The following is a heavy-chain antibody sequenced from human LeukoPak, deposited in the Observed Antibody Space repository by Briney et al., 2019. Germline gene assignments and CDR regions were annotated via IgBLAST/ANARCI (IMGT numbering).Heavy chain of an antibody. CDR2: ISSSSSYI. Sequence: AGGSLRLSCAASGFTFSSYSMNWVRQAPGKGLEWVSSISSSSSYIYYTDSVKGRFTISRDNAKDALYLQMNSLRAEDTAVYYCAKASTAPFTMIVVGWFDPWGQGTLVTVSS. J-gene: IGHJ5*02. CDR3: AKASTAPFTMIVVGWFDP. D-gene: IGHD3-22*01. CDR1: GFTFSSYS. V-gene: IGHV3-21*01.